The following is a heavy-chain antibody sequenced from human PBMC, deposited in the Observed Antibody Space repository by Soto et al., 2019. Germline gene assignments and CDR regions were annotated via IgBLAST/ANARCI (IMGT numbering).Heavy chain of an antibody. Sequence: TLSLTCTVSGGSISSGGYYWRWIRQHPGKGLEWIGYIYYSGSTYYNPSLKSRVTISVDTSKNQFSLKLSSVTAADTAVYYCARVTGTTLYSACYFDYWGQGTLVTVSS. J-gene: IGHJ4*02. CDR2: IYYSGST. V-gene: IGHV4-31*03. D-gene: IGHD1-7*01. CDR1: GGSISSGGYY. CDR3: ARVTGTTLYSACYFDY.